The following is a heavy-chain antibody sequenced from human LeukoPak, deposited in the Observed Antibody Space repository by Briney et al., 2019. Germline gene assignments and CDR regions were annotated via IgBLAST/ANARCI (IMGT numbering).Heavy chain of an antibody. V-gene: IGHV3-23*01. J-gene: IGHJ4*02. D-gene: IGHD6-19*01. CDR3: ARNGGWYGVS. CDR1: GFTLSSYE. Sequence: PGGSLRLSCTVSGFTLSSYEMSWIRQAPGKGLEWVSSIDYSGGSSYYADSVKGRFTISRDDSKNTLYLQLNSLRAEDTAVYYCARNGGWYGVSWGQGTLVTVSS. CDR2: IDYSGGSS.